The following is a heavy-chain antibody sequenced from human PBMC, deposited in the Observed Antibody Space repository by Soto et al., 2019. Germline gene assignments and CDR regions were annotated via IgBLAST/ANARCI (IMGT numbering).Heavy chain of an antibody. Sequence: SVKVSCKASGGTFSRYALNWVRQAPGQGPEWMGGIVPIFGKPKYAQKFQGRVTITADESTSTAYMELSSLRSEDTAVYYCARGVDYDSSAYYFFFWGQGTLVTVSS. CDR2: IVPIFGKP. V-gene: IGHV1-69*13. CDR3: ARGVDYDSSAYYFFF. CDR1: GGTFSRYA. D-gene: IGHD3-22*01. J-gene: IGHJ4*02.